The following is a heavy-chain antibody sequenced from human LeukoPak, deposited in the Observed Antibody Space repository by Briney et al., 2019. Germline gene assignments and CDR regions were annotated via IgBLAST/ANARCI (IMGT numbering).Heavy chain of an antibody. J-gene: IGHJ4*02. Sequence: SETLSLTCTVSGGSISTSSHYWGWIRQPPGKGLEWIGSGYYSGSTHYSPSLKSRVTISVDTSNNQFSLNLSSMTAADTAVYYCARRTGTAGGNHFDYWGQGTLVTVSS. D-gene: IGHD1/OR15-1a*01. CDR3: ARRTGTAGGNHFDY. CDR1: GGSISTSSHY. V-gene: IGHV4-39*01. CDR2: GYYSGST.